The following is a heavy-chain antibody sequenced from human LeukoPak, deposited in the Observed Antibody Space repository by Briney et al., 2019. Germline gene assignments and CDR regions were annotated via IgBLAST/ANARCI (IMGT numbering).Heavy chain of an antibody. D-gene: IGHD3-3*01. Sequence: ASVKVPCKASGYTFTSYDINWVRQATGQGLEWMGWMNPNSGNTGYAQKFQGRVTMTRNTSISTAYMELSSLRSEDTAVYYCARGAHVLRFLEWLPNYYYYYMDVWGKGTTVTVSS. J-gene: IGHJ6*03. CDR2: MNPNSGNT. CDR1: GYTFTSYD. V-gene: IGHV1-8*01. CDR3: ARGAHVLRFLEWLPNYYYYYMDV.